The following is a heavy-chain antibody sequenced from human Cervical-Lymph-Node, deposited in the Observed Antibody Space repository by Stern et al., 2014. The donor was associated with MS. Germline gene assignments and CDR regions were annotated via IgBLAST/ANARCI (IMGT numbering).Heavy chain of an antibody. J-gene: IGHJ4*02. CDR1: GFTFSDYY. Sequence: VQLEESGGGLVKPGGSLRLSCAASGFTFSDYYMSWIRQAPGKGLEWVSFINSDSTMYIAESGQGRFTISRDNAKRCLYLQMNSLRAEDTAVYYCARGRNYVFWGQGTLVTVSS. V-gene: IGHV3-11*01. CDR3: ARGRNYVF. CDR2: INSDSTM. D-gene: IGHD1-7*01.